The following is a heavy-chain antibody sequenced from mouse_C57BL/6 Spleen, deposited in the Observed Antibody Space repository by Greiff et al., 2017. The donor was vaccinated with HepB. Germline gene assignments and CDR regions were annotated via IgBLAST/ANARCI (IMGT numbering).Heavy chain of an antibody. Sequence: QVQLKESGAELARPGASVKMSCKASGYTFTSYTMHWVKQRPGQGLEWIGYINPSSGYTKYNQKFKDKATLTADKSSSTAYMQLSSLTSEDSAVYYCARWVDYYAMDYKGQGTSVTVSS. V-gene: IGHV1-4*01. CDR1: GYTFTSYT. CDR3: ARWVDYYAMDY. J-gene: IGHJ4*01. D-gene: IGHD1-1*01. CDR2: INPSSGYT.